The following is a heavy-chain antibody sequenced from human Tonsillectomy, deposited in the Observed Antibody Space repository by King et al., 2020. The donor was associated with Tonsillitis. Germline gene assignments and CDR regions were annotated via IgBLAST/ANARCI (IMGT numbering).Heavy chain of an antibody. J-gene: IGHJ4*02. Sequence: VQLVESGGGVVQPGRSPRLSCAASGFTFSSYAMHWVRQAPGKGLEWVAVISYDGSNKYYADSVKGRFTISRDNSKNTLYLQMNSLRAEDTAVYYCASSGFYYFDYWGQGTLVTVSS. D-gene: IGHD3-10*01. CDR1: GFTFSSYA. CDR2: ISYDGSNK. V-gene: IGHV3-30*04. CDR3: ASSGFYYFDY.